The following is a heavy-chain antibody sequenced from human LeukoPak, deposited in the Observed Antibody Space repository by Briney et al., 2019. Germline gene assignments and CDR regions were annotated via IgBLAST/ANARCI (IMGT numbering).Heavy chain of an antibody. V-gene: IGHV4-59*01. J-gene: IGHJ6*03. Sequence: SETLSLTCTVSGGSISSYYWSWIRQPPGKGLEWIGYIYYSGSTNYNPSLKSRVTISVDTSKNQFSLKLSSVTAADTAVYYCASTGSSSSWPPGYYYYYMDVWGKGTTVTVSS. D-gene: IGHD6-13*01. CDR2: IYYSGST. CDR3: ASTGSSSSWPPGYYYYYMDV. CDR1: GGSISSYY.